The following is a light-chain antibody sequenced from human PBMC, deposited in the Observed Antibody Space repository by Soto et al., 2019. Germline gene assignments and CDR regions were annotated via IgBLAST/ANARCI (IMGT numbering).Light chain of an antibody. J-gene: IGKJ5*01. CDR3: QQTYTTPEIT. V-gene: IGKV1-5*01. CDR2: DAS. Sequence: DIQMTQSPSTLSASAGDRVTITCRASQTISSWLAWYQQKPGKAPKFLIYDASSLESGVPSRFSGSGSGTEFTLTISSLQPDDFASYYCQQTYTTPEITFGQGTRLDIK. CDR1: QTISSW.